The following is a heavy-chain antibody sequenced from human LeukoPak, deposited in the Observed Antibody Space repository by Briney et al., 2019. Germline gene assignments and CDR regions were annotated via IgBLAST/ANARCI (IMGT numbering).Heavy chain of an antibody. J-gene: IGHJ5*02. V-gene: IGHV3-7*01. CDR3: AREIGYCSGGSCSHWFDP. CDR2: IKQDGSEK. CDR1: GFTFSSYR. D-gene: IGHD2-15*01. Sequence: PGGSLRLSCAASGFTFSSYRMSWVRQAPGKGLEWVANIKQDGSEKYYVDSVKGRFTISRDNDKNSLYLQMNSLRAEDTAVYYCAREIGYCSGGSCSHWFDPWGQGTLVTVSS.